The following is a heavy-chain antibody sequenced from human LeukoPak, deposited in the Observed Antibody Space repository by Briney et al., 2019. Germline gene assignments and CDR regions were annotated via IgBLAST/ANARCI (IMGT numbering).Heavy chain of an antibody. J-gene: IGHJ4*02. Sequence: GASVKVSCKASGYTFTGYYMHWVRQAPGQGLEWMGWINPNSGGTNYAQKFQGRVTMTRDTSISTAYMELSRLRSDDTAVHYCARVRMVRGVPHFDYWGQGTLVTVSS. D-gene: IGHD3-10*01. CDR3: ARVRMVRGVPHFDY. CDR1: GYTFTGYY. V-gene: IGHV1-2*02. CDR2: INPNSGGT.